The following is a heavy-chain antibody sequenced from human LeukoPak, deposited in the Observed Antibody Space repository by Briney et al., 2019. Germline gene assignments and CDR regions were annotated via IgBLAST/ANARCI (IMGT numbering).Heavy chain of an antibody. Sequence: GASVKVSCKASGYTFTSYDINWVRQATGQGLEWMGWMNPNSGNTGYAQKFQGRVTMTRDTSTSTVYMELSSLRSEDTAVYHCARDRFVAVAGDSCDYWGQGTLVTVSS. J-gene: IGHJ4*02. CDR1: GYTFTSYD. CDR2: MNPNSGNT. V-gene: IGHV1-8*01. D-gene: IGHD6-19*01. CDR3: ARDRFVAVAGDSCDY.